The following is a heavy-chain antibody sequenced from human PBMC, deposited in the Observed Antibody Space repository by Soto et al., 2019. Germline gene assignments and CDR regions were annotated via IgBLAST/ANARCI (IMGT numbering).Heavy chain of an antibody. V-gene: IGHV1-18*01. CDR3: ARDISSRSSSGYYFGYYYGMDV. Sequence: ASVKVSCKASGYTFTSYGISWVRQAPGQGLEWMGWISAYNGNTNYAQKLQGRVTMTTDTSTSTVYMELSSLRSEDTAVYYCARDISSRSSSGYYFGYYYGMDVWGQGTTVTVSS. J-gene: IGHJ6*02. D-gene: IGHD3-22*01. CDR1: GYTFTSYG. CDR2: ISAYNGNT.